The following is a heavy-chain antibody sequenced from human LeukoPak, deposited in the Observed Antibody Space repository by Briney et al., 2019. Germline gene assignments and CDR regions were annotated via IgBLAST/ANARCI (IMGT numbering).Heavy chain of an antibody. CDR3: ARVQRITMISFDY. D-gene: IGHD3-22*01. CDR1: GGTFSSYA. Sequence: SVKVSCKASGGTFSSYAISWVRQAPGQGLEWMGGIIPSFHTADYAQKVQVRVTITADEATSTVYMELSRLRSEDTAMYYCARVQRITMISFDYWGQGTLVTVSS. J-gene: IGHJ4*02. V-gene: IGHV1-69*13. CDR2: IIPSFHTA.